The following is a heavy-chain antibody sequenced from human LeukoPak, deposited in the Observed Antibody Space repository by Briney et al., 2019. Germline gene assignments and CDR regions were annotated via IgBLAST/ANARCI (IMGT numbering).Heavy chain of an antibody. J-gene: IGHJ4*02. Sequence: GGSLRLSCAASGFTVSSNYMSWVRQAPGKGLEWVANIKQDGSEKYYVDSVKGRFTISRDNAKNSLYLQMNSLRAEDTAVYYCARRYFDNWGQGTLVTVSS. CDR2: IKQDGSEK. CDR3: ARRYFDN. CDR1: GFTVSSNY. V-gene: IGHV3-7*01.